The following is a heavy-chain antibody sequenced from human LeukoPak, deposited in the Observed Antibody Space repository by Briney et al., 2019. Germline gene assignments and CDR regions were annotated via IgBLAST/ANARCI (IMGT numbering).Heavy chain of an antibody. CDR2: IYYSGST. V-gene: IGHV4-59*08. CDR1: GGSISSYY. J-gene: IGHJ5*02. CDR3: ARHPRLYNWFDP. Sequence: SETLSLTCTVSGGSISSYYWNWIRQPPGKGLEWIGYIYYSGSTNYNPSLKSRVTISVDTSKNQFSLKLSSVTAADTAVYYCARHPRLYNWFDPWGQGTLVTVSS. D-gene: IGHD2-2*01.